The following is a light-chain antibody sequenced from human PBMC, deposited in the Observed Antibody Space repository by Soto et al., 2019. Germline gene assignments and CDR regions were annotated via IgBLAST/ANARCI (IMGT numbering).Light chain of an antibody. CDR1: SRDIGGYDF. CDR3: SSFSNSDTPYV. J-gene: IGLJ1*01. V-gene: IGLV2-14*03. CDR2: DVS. Sequence: QSAVAQPASVSGSPGQSITISCAGSSRDIGGYDFVSWYQQHPGEVPKLIIFDVSDRPSGVSDRFSGSKSGDTASLTISGLQVEDEADYYCSSFSNSDTPYVFGTGTKLTVL.